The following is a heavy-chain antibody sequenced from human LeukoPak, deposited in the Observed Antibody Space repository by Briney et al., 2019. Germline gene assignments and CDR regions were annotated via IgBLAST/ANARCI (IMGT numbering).Heavy chain of an antibody. Sequence: SETLSLTCSVSGVSISSGSNYWGWIRQPPGKTLEWIGSTYSSGGTYYNPSLKSRVTISVDTSKNQFSLKLSSVTAADTAVYYCARRKTIYGSGRYHWFDPWGQGTLVTVSS. CDR2: TYSSGGT. CDR1: GVSISSGSNY. D-gene: IGHD3-10*01. CDR3: ARRKTIYGSGRYHWFDP. V-gene: IGHV4-39*07. J-gene: IGHJ5*02.